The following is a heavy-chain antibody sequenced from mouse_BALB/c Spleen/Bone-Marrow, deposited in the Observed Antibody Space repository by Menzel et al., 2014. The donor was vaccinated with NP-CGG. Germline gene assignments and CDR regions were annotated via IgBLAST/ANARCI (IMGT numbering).Heavy chain of an antibody. Sequence: VQLQESGAELVRPGSSVKISCKASGYASSVYWMNWVKQRPGQGLEWIGQIYPGDGDTNYNGKFKGRATLTADKSSNTAYMQLSSLTSEDSAVYFCARGGISVDYWGQGTTLTVSS. CDR1: GYASSVYW. CDR3: ARGGISVDY. CDR2: IYPGDGDT. J-gene: IGHJ2*01. V-gene: IGHV1-80*01.